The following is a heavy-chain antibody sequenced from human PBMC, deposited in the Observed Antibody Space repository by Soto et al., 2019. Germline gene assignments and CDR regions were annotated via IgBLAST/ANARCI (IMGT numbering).Heavy chain of an antibody. V-gene: IGHV4-39*01. CDR1: GESISSSSYY. CDR2: IYYSART. D-gene: IGHD2-21*02. CDR3: ARQQTTVVTQAYFDH. J-gene: IGHJ4*02. Sequence: SETLSLTCIVSGESISSSSYYWGWIRQPTGKGLEWIGSIYYSARTYYNPSSKNRVTISIDTSKNQSTLKLRSVTATDTAVYYCARQQTTVVTQAYFDHWGQGALVTVSS.